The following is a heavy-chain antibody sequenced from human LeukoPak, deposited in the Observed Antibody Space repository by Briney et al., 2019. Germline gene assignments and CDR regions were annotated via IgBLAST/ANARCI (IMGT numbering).Heavy chain of an antibody. CDR2: ISYDGSNK. D-gene: IGHD2-15*01. CDR1: GFTFSSYA. Sequence: GGSLRLSCAASGFTFSSYAMHWVRQAPGKGLEGVAIISYDGSNKYYADSVKGRFTISRDNSKNTLYLQMNSLRAEDTAVYYRARGDSPAAEYFQHWGQGTLVTVSS. V-gene: IGHV3-30-3*01. CDR3: ARGDSPAAEYFQH. J-gene: IGHJ1*01.